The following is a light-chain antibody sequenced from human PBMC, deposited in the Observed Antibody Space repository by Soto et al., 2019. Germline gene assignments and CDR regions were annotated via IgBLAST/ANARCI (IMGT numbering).Light chain of an antibody. J-gene: IGKJ1*01. CDR2: GAS. CDR3: QQYGDSPWT. CDR1: QGLNSAY. V-gene: IGKV3-20*01. Sequence: EIVLTQSPGTLSLSPGERAALSCRASQGLNSAYLAWYQQKPGQAPRLLIYGASSRDSGIPDRFSGSGSATDFTLTISRLETEDFEVYFCQQYGDSPWTFGQGTKVDIK.